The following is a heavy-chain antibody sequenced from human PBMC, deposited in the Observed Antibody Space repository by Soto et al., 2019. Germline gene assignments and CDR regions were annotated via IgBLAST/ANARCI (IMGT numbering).Heavy chain of an antibody. V-gene: IGHV1-24*01. D-gene: IGHD3-10*01. CDR1: GYTLTELS. J-gene: IGHJ4*02. Sequence: RAAEKVSCKVSGYTLTELSMHWVRQAPGKELEGMGGVDPEDGETIYAQNIQGRVTITDDTSTDTAYMELSSLRSEDTAVSYCARSMIRGVIRDSQGFDYWGQGTLVTVSS. CDR3: ARSMIRGVIRDSQGFDY. CDR2: VDPEDGET.